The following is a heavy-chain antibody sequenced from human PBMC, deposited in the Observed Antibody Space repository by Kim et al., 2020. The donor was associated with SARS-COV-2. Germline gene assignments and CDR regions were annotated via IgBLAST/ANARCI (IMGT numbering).Heavy chain of an antibody. J-gene: IGHJ4*02. CDR2: IYPGDSDT. V-gene: IGHV5-51*01. Sequence: GESLKISCWGSGYSFTSYWIAWVRQMPGKGLEWMGIIYPGDSDTTYSPSFRGQVIISAGKSISTAYLQWSRLKASDTAIYYCARGPEWGSAHFGSCGQGT. CDR3: ARGPEWGSAHFGS. D-gene: IGHD3-3*01. CDR1: GYSFTSYW.